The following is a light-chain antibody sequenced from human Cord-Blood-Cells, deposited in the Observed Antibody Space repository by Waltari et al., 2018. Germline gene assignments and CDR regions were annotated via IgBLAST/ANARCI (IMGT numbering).Light chain of an antibody. V-gene: IGKV4-1*01. J-gene: IGKJ1*01. CDR2: WAS. CDR1: QSVLYRSNNKNY. Sequence: DIVMTQSPDSLAVSLGERATINCKSSQSVLYRSNNKNYLAWYQQKPGQPPKLLIYWASTRESGVPDRFSGGGSGTDFTLTISSLQAEDVAVYYCQQYYSTLTWTSGQGTKVEIK. CDR3: QQYYSTLTWT.